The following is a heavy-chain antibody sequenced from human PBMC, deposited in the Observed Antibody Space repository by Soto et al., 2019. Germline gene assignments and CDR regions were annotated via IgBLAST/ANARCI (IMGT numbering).Heavy chain of an antibody. Sequence: SVNVSCESSGYTFTNNVIHWLRKAPGQTLEWMGWIHTAKGNTKYSQKFEARVTLTRDTAASTAYMELNSLRSDDTAVYYCARQGYPGTWGQGAIVTISS. V-gene: IGHV1-3*04. CDR3: ARQGYPGT. D-gene: IGHD6-13*01. CDR1: GYTFTNNV. CDR2: IHTAKGNT. J-gene: IGHJ5*02.